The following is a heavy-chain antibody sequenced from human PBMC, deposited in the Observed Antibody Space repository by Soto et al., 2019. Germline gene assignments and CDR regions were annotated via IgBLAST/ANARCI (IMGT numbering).Heavy chain of an antibody. D-gene: IGHD3-22*01. J-gene: IGHJ4*02. CDR2: IISDGST. Sequence: PGGSLRLSCAASGFTFSTYAMTWVRQAPGKGPEWVSTIISDGSTYYADSVKGRFTISRDNSENTLYLQMNSLRAEDTAVYYCANYYYYGISGPFWGQGTLVTVSS. CDR3: ANYYYYGISGPF. CDR1: GFTFSTYA. V-gene: IGHV3-23*01.